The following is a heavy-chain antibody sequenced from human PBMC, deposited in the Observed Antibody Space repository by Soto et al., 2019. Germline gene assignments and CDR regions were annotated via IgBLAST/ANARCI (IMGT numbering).Heavy chain of an antibody. D-gene: IGHD6-19*01. CDR3: SRFIMVGGWFDPNYYHGMAV. Sequence: QVQLVQSGAEVKKPGASVTVSCKTSGYTFSNYGINWVRQAPGQGLEWMGWISGYNGNTNYAQTVQGRVTMTTDTSPGTVYMALRSLKSDDTAIYYCSRFIMVGGWFDPNYYHGMAVWGQGTTVTVSS. V-gene: IGHV1-18*01. J-gene: IGHJ6*02. CDR1: GYTFSNYG. CDR2: ISGYNGNT.